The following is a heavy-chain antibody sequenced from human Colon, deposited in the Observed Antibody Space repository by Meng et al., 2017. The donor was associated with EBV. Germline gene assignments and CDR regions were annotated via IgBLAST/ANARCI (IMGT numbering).Heavy chain of an antibody. Sequence: VRLQASGPGLVKPSEHLSRTCAVCGGSISRSNWWGWVRQSLEKGLEWIGEIFHSGITNYKPSLQSRVTISVDKSKNQFSLEVTSVTAADTAIYYCMRDLLVLEKNEVWGRGTLVTVSS. CDR2: IFHSGIT. CDR3: MRDLLVLEKNEV. V-gene: IGHV4-4*02. CDR1: GGSISRSNW. D-gene: IGHD1-1*01. J-gene: IGHJ2*01.